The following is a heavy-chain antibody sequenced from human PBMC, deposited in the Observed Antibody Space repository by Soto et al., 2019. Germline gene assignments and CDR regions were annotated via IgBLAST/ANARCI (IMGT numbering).Heavy chain of an antibody. V-gene: IGHV1-69*01. CDR2: IIPIFGTA. CDR3: AREGGNLAGVYGMDV. CDR1: GGTFSSYA. J-gene: IGHJ6*02. D-gene: IGHD3-16*01. Sequence: QVQLVQSGAEVKKPGSSVKVSCKASGGTFSSYAISWVRQAPGQGLEWMGGIIPIFGTANYAQKFQGRVTVTADEATITGDMEQSSLRSEDRGLYYCAREGGNLAGVYGMDVWGQGTTVTVSS.